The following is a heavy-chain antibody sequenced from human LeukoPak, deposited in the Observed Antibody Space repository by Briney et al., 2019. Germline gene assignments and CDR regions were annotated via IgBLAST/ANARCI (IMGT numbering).Heavy chain of an antibody. CDR2: ISSSGSST. CDR1: GFTFSNYA. Sequence: PGGSLRLSCVASGFTFSNYAMSWVRQAPGKGLEWVSAISSSGSSTYYADSVKGRFTISRDNSKNTVYLQMNSLRAEDTAVYYCAKETTFYYDSSGYWGYWGQGTLVTVSS. CDR3: AKETTFYYDSSGYWGY. D-gene: IGHD3-22*01. J-gene: IGHJ4*02. V-gene: IGHV3-23*01.